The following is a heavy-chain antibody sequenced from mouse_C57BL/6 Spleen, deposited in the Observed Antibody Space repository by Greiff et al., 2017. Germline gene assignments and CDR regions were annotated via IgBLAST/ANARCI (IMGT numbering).Heavy chain of an antibody. CDR2: IDPETGGT. CDR3: SRYGNYLAY. J-gene: IGHJ3*01. CDR1: GYTFTDYE. Sequence: VQLQQSGAELVRPGASVTLSCKASGYTFTDYEMHWVKQTPVHGLEWIGAIDPETGGTAYNQKFTGKAILTADKSSSTAYMALRSLTSEDSAVYYCSRYGNYLAYWGQGTLVTVSA. D-gene: IGHD2-1*01. V-gene: IGHV1-15*01.